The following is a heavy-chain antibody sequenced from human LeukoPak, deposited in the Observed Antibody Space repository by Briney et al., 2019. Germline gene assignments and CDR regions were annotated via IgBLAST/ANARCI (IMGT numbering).Heavy chain of an antibody. V-gene: IGHV5-51*01. D-gene: IGHD6-13*01. J-gene: IGHJ3*02. Sequence: GESLKISCKGSGYSFSTNWIGWVRQMPGKGLEWMGIIYPDDSDTRYSPSFQGHLTMSVDESVSTAYLQWNSLQASDTAIYYCARLMAAASAFDIWGQGTRVTVSS. CDR2: IYPDDSDT. CDR3: ARLMAAASAFDI. CDR1: GYSFSTNW.